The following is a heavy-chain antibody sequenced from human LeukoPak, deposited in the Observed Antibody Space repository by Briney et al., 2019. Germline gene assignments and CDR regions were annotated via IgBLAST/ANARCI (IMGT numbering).Heavy chain of an antibody. CDR3: ARDSYGYLYFDY. V-gene: IGHV3-33*08. CDR2: IWYDGSNK. Sequence: GGSLRLSCAASGFTLSSYSMNWVRQAPGKGLEWVAVIWYDGSNKYYADSVKGRFTISRDNSKNTLYLQMNSLRAEDTAVYYCARDSYGYLYFDYWGQGTLVTVPS. J-gene: IGHJ4*02. D-gene: IGHD5-18*01. CDR1: GFTLSSYS.